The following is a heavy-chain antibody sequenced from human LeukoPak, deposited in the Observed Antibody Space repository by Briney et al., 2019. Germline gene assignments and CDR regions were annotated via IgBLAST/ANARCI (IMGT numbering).Heavy chain of an antibody. J-gene: IGHJ4*02. CDR3: AKNWYGDYYFDY. D-gene: IGHD4-17*01. Sequence: GRSLRLSCAASGFTFDDYAMHWVRQAPGKGLEWVSGISWNGRTIVYADSVKGRFTISRDNAKNSLYLQLNSLRPEDTALYYCAKNWYGDYYFDYWGQGTLVTVSS. V-gene: IGHV3-9*01. CDR1: GFTFDDYA. CDR2: ISWNGRTI.